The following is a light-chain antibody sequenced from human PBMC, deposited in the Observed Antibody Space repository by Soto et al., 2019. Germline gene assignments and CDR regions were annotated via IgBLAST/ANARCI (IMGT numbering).Light chain of an antibody. V-gene: IGLV8-61*01. J-gene: IGLJ3*02. CDR2: NTN. Sequence: QAVVTQEPSISVSPGRTVTFTCGLNSGSVSSDYYPSWYQQTPGQAPRTLVYNTNTRSSGVPDRFSGSILGNKAALTITGAQAEDESSYYCLLYMRTGMVFGGGTKLTVL. CDR3: LLYMRTGMV. CDR1: SGSVSSDYY.